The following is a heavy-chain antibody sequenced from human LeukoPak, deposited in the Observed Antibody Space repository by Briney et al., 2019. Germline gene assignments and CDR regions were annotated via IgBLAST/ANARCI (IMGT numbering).Heavy chain of an antibody. CDR3: ARGRLIGY. CDR2: INHSGST. J-gene: IGHJ4*02. V-gene: IGHV4-34*01. Sequence: SETLSVTCAVYGGSFSGYYWSWIRQPPGKGLEWIGEINHSGSTKYNAALKSRVTISVDTSKNQFSLRLSSVTASDTAVYYRARGRLIGYWGQGTLVTVSS. CDR1: GGSFSGYY. D-gene: IGHD2/OR15-2a*01.